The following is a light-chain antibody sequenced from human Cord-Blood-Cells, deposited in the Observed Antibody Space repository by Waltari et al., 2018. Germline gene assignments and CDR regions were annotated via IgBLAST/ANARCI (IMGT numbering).Light chain of an antibody. J-gene: IGKJ4*02. Sequence: DIQMTQSQSSLSASVGDRVTITCRASQSISSYLNWYQQKPGKAPKLLIYAASSLQSGVPSRFSGSGSGTDFTLTISSLQPEDFATDYCQQSYSTPLTVGGGTKVEIK. CDR1: QSISSY. CDR2: AAS. V-gene: IGKV1-39*01. CDR3: QQSYSTPLT.